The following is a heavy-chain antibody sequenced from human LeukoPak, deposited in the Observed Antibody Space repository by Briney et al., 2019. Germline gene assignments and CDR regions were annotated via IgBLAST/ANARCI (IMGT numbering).Heavy chain of an antibody. D-gene: IGHD3-22*01. V-gene: IGHV1-69*04. CDR3: ASDITMIVVVQPDAFDI. Sequence: SVKVSCKASRGTFSSYAISWVRQAPGQGLEWMGRIIPILGIANYAQKFQGRVTITADKSTSTAYMELSSLRSEDTAVYYCASDITMIVVVQPDAFDIWGQGTMVTVSS. CDR1: RGTFSSYA. CDR2: IIPILGIA. J-gene: IGHJ3*02.